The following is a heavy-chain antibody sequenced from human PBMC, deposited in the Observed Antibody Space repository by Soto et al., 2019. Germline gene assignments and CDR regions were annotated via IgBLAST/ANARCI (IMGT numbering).Heavy chain of an antibody. J-gene: IGHJ4*02. CDR2: IYDSGST. Sequence: SETLSLTCTVSGGSISGYYWSWIRQPPGKGLEWIGYIYDSGSTSHNPSLKSRVIISADTSKNQFSLKLRSVTAADTAVYYCASWIGGTSVDYWGQGTLVTVSS. CDR1: GGSISGYY. D-gene: IGHD1-7*01. CDR3: ASWIGGTSVDY. V-gene: IGHV4-59*12.